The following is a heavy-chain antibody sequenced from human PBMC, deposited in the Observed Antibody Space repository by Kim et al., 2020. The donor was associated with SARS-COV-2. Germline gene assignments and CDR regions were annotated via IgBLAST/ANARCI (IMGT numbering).Heavy chain of an antibody. J-gene: IGHJ6*02. CDR2: ISYDGSNK. CDR1: GFTFSSYA. D-gene: IGHD3-10*01. Sequence: GGSLRLSCAASGFTFSSYAMHWVRQAPGKGLEWVAVISYDGSNKYYADSVKGRFTISRDNSKNTLYLQMNSLRAEDTAVYYCARESTPYYYGSGVYYKGDYYYCYGMDVWGQGTTVTVSS. V-gene: IGHV3-30-3*01. CDR3: ARESTPYYYGSGVYYKGDYYYCYGMDV.